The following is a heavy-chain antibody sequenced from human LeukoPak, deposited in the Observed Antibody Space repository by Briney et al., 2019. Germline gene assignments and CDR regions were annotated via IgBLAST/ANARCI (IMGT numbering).Heavy chain of an antibody. CDR1: GGSISSSSYY. Sequence: PSETLSLTCTVSGGSISSSSYYWGWIRQPPGKGLEWWGSIYYSGSTYYNPSLNSRVTISVATSKNQFSLKLSSVTAADTAVYYCAGHVTVTHTTYYYYYGMDVWGQGTTVTVSS. CDR2: IYYSGST. J-gene: IGHJ6*02. V-gene: IGHV4-39*01. CDR3: AGHVTVTHTTYYYYYGMDV. D-gene: IGHD4-17*01.